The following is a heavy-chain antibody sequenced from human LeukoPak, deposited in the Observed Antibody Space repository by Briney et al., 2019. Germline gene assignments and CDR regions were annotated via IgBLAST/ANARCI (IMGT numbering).Heavy chain of an antibody. J-gene: IGHJ6*03. D-gene: IGHD2-2*02. CDR1: GGSFSGYY. V-gene: IGHV4-34*01. CDR2: INHSGST. CDR3: ARGRYCRSTSCYKIAAAGTGYYYMDV. Sequence: PSETLSLTCAVYGGSFSGYYWSWIRQPPGKGLEWIGEINHSGSTNYNPSLKSRVTISVDTSKNQFSLKLSSVTAADTAVYYCARGRYCRSTSCYKIAAAGTGYYYMDVWGKGTTVTVSS.